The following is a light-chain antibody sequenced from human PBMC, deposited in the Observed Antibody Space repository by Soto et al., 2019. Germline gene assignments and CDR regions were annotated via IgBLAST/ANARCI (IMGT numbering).Light chain of an antibody. J-gene: IGLJ1*01. CDR3: SSYRASSTTHYV. CDR2: DVS. CDR1: SSDIGGYNY. V-gene: IGLV2-14*03. Sequence: QSALTQPASLSGSPGQSITISCTGTSSDIGGYNYVSWYQQHPGKAPKLMIHDVSNRPSGVSNRFSGSKSGNTASLTISGLQAEDEADYYCSSYRASSTTHYVFGTGTKLTV.